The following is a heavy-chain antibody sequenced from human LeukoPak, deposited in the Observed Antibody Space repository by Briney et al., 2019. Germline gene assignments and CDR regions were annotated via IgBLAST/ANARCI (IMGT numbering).Heavy chain of an antibody. J-gene: IGHJ4*02. V-gene: IGHV4-4*07. CDR2: LYSTGSA. D-gene: IGHD3-10*01. CDR3: ARVSSGTPDY. Sequence: SETLSLTCNVSNVSIRSYYWSWIRQPAGKGLEWIGRLYSTGSANYNPSLKSRVTISVDTSKNQFSLKLSSVTAADTAVYYCARVSSGTPDYWGQGTLVTVSS. CDR1: NVSIRSYY.